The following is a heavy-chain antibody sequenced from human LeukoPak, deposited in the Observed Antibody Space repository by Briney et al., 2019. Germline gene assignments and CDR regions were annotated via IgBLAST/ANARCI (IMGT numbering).Heavy chain of an antibody. Sequence: GASLKVSCKASGYSFTNYGFTWVRQAPGQGLEWMGWINANNGNTNYAQRLQGRVTMTIDISTNTAYMELRSLRSDDTAVYYCARAAPRDCTNGICWVDYWGQGTLVTVSS. CDR2: INANNGNT. CDR1: GYSFTNYG. CDR3: ARAAPRDCTNGICWVDY. D-gene: IGHD2-8*01. V-gene: IGHV1-18*01. J-gene: IGHJ4*02.